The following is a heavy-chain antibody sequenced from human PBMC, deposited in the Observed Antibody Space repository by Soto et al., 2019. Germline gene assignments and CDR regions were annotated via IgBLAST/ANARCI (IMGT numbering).Heavy chain of an antibody. CDR3: ARDKPSGPQNDAFDI. CDR2: ISSSSSYI. CDR1: GFTFSSYS. Sequence: GGSLRLSCAASGFTFSSYSMNWVRQAPGKGLEWVSSISSSSSYIYYADSVKGRFTISRDNAKNSLYLQMNSLRAEDTAVYYCARDKPSGPQNDAFDIWGQGTMVNVS. V-gene: IGHV3-21*01. J-gene: IGHJ3*02.